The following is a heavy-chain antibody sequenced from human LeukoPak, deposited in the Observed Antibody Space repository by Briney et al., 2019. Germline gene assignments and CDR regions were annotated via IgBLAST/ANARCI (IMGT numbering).Heavy chain of an antibody. CDR3: ARAGIVGAYYFDY. CDR2: VHYSGTA. V-gene: IGHV4-59*01. CDR1: DGSITNYD. Sequence: PSETLSLTCTVSDGSITNYDWSWVRQPPGKGLEFIGHVHYSGTANYNPSLKSRVTISVDTSKNQFSLKLSSVTAADTAVYYCARAGIVGAYYFDYWGQGTLVTVSS. D-gene: IGHD1-26*01. J-gene: IGHJ4*02.